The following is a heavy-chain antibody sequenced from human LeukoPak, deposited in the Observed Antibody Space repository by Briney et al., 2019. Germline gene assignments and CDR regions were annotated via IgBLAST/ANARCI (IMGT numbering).Heavy chain of an antibody. V-gene: IGHV3-43*02. J-gene: IGHJ4*02. D-gene: IGHD2/OR15-2a*01. CDR2: ISADGGST. CDR1: GFTFDDYA. Sequence: GGSLRLSCAPSGFTFDDYAMHWVRQVPGKGLEWVSFISADGGSTYYADSVKGRFTISRDNSKNSLYLQMNSLRTEDTALFYCARQKRSMRLLPDYWGQGTLVTVSS. CDR3: ARQKRSMRLLPDY.